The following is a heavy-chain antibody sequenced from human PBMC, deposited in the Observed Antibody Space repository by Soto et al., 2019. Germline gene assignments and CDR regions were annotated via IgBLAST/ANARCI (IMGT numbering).Heavy chain of an antibody. CDR3: ARDPGDSGYDYYFDY. D-gene: IGHD5-12*01. CDR2: ISYDGSNK. V-gene: IGHV3-30-3*01. Sequence: ESGGGVVQPGRSLRLSCAASGFTFSSYAMHWVRQAPGKGLEWVAVISYDGSNKYYADSVKGRFTISRDNSKNTLYLQMNSLRAEDTAVYYCARDPGDSGYDYYFDYWGQGTLVTVSS. J-gene: IGHJ4*02. CDR1: GFTFSSYA.